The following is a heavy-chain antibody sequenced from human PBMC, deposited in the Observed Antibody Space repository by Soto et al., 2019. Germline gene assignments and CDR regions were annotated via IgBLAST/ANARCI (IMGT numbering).Heavy chain of an antibody. J-gene: IGHJ4*02. CDR3: ASITMSAHNLDH. CDR1: GFTFSSYV. CDR2: IIYDGSNK. D-gene: IGHD3-3*01. V-gene: IGHV3-30-3*01. Sequence: GGSLRLSCAASGFTFSSYVMHWVRQAPGKGLEWVAVIIYDGSNKYYADSVKGRFTISRDNSKNTLYLQMNSLRAEDTAVYYCASITMSAHNLDHWGQGTLVTVSS.